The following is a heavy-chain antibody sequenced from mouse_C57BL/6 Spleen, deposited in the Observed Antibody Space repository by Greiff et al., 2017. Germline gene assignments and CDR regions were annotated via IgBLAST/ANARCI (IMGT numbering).Heavy chain of an antibody. CDR3: ARDYGSSDYARDY. D-gene: IGHD1-1*01. V-gene: IGHV1-7*01. CDR1: GFTFTSYW. Sequence: VKLMESGAELAQPGASVKLSCKASGFTFTSYWMHWVNQRPGQGLEWIGYINPSSGYTKYNQQFTDKATLTADKSTSTAYMQLSSLTYEDSAGYYCARDYGSSDYARDYWGQGTSGTVAS. J-gene: IGHJ4*01. CDR2: INPSSGYT.